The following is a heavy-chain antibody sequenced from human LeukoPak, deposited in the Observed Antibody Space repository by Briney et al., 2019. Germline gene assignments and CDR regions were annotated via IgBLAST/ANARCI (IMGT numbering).Heavy chain of an antibody. CDR3: TKEGATGSRYNFDY. CDR1: GFVFGHSW. D-gene: IGHD2-15*01. V-gene: IGHV3-30*18. J-gene: IGHJ4*02. CDR2: ISDDGRTE. Sequence: GGSLRLSCEASGFVFGHSWMSWVRQAPGKGLEWVAVISDDGRTEYYADSVKGRFTISRDNSKNTVSLQMNSLRDDDTAVFYCTKEGATGSRYNFDYWGQGTLVTVSS.